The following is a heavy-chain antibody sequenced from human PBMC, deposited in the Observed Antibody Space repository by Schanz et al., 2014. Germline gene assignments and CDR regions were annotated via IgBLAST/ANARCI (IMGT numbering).Heavy chain of an antibody. CDR2: IRYDGSNK. Sequence: VQLVESGGGLVKPGGSLRLSCAASGFTFSNTWMSWVRQAPGMGLEWVAFIRYDGSNKYYADSVKGRFTISRDNSKNTLYLQMNSMRAEDTAVYYCAKDPYGMDVWGQGTTVTVSS. CDR1: GFTFSNTW. V-gene: IGHV3-30*02. J-gene: IGHJ6*02. CDR3: AKDPYGMDV.